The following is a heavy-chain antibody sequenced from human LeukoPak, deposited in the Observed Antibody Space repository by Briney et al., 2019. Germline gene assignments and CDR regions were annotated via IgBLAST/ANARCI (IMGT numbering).Heavy chain of an antibody. CDR3: ARAPYCSSTSCYDGPYYFDY. J-gene: IGHJ4*02. CDR1: GGSISSYY. D-gene: IGHD2-2*01. V-gene: IGHV4-59*01. Sequence: PSETLSLTCTVSGGSISSYYWSWIRRPPGKGLEWIGYIYYSGSTNYNPSLKSRVTISVDTSKNQFSLKLSSVTAADTAVYYCARAPYCSSTSCYDGPYYFDYWGQGTLVTVSS. CDR2: IYYSGST.